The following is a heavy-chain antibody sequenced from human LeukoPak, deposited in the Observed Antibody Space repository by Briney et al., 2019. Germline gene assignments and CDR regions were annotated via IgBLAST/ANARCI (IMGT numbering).Heavy chain of an antibody. V-gene: IGHV1-69*13. CDR2: IIPIFGTA. CDR1: GGTFSSYA. Sequence: GASVKVSCKASGGTFSSYAISWVRQAPGQGLEWMGGIIPIFGTANYAQKFQGRVTITADESTSTAYMELSSLRSEDTAVYYCATARYYYDSSGYYYDFDYWGQGTLVTVSS. J-gene: IGHJ4*02. D-gene: IGHD3-22*01. CDR3: ATARYYYDSSGYYYDFDY.